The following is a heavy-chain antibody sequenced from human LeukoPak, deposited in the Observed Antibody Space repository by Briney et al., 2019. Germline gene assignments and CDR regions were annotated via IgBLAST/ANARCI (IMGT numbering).Heavy chain of an antibody. CDR1: GGFISSSNW. D-gene: IGHD4-17*01. CDR2: IYHSGST. Sequence: PSETLSLTCAVSGGFISSSNWWSWVRQPPGKGLEWIGEIYHSGSTNYNPSLKSRVTISLDTSKRQLSLKLTSVTAADTAVYYCARGVYGAYFDFWGQGTLVTVSS. V-gene: IGHV4-4*02. CDR3: ARGVYGAYFDF. J-gene: IGHJ4*02.